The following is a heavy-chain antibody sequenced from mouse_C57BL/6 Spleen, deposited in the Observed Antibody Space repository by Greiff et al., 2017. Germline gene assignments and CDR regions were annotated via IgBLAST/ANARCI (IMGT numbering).Heavy chain of an antibody. CDR1: GYSITSGYY. CDR3: AAYYYAMDY. CDR2: ISYDGSN. J-gene: IGHJ4*01. V-gene: IGHV3-6*01. Sequence: EVKLVESGPGLVKPSQSLSLTCSVPGYSITSGYYWNWIRQFPGNKLEWMGYISYDGSNNSNPSLKNRISITRDTSKNQFFLKLNSVTTEDTATYDCAAYYYAMDYWGQGTSVTVSS.